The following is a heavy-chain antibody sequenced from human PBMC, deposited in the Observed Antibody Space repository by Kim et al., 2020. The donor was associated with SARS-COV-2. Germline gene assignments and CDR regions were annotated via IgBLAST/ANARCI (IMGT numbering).Heavy chain of an antibody. CDR1: AGSISSYY. D-gene: IGHD6-6*01. CDR2: IYYSGST. J-gene: IGHJ4*02. V-gene: IGHV4-59*08. CDR3: ARSSIAARMYYFDY. Sequence: SETLSLTCTVSAGSISSYYWSWIRQPPGKGLEWIGYIYYSGSTNYNPSLKSRVTISVDTSKNQFSLKLSSVTAADTAVYYCARSSIAARMYYFDYWGQGTLVTVSS.